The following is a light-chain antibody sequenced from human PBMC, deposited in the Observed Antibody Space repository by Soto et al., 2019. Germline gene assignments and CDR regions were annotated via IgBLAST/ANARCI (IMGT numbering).Light chain of an antibody. CDR1: QSIRVW. Sequence: DIQMTQSPSTLSASVGDRVTITCQASQSIRVWLAWYQQKAGKAPNLLIYKASRLESGVPSRFSGSGSETEFTLTISGLQPGDSATYYCQQYNSYSPTFGQGTKVEVK. CDR2: KAS. V-gene: IGKV1-5*03. CDR3: QQYNSYSPT. J-gene: IGKJ1*01.